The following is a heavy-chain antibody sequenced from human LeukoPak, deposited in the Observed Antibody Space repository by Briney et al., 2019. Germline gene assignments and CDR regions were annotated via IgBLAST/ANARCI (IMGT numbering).Heavy chain of an antibody. CDR2: IYYSGST. D-gene: IGHD6-13*01. CDR1: GGSISSYY. J-gene: IGHJ4*02. CDR3: ARRSSSWYYFDY. V-gene: IGHV4-59*08. Sequence: SETLSLTCTVSGGSISSYYWSWIRQPPGKGLEWIGYIYYSGSTNYNPSLKSRVTISVDTSKNQFSLKLSSVTAADTAVYYCARRSSSWYYFDYWGQGTLVTVSS.